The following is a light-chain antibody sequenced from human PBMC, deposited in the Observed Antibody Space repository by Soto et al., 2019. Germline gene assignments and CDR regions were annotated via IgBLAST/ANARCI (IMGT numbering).Light chain of an antibody. CDR2: GAS. CDR3: QQYNNWPPWT. J-gene: IGKJ1*01. CDR1: QSISSN. V-gene: IGKV3-15*01. Sequence: IVMTQSPATLSVSPGERATLSCRASQSISSNLAWYQQKPGQAPRVLIYGASTRVTGIPARFSGSGSGTEFTLTISSLQSEDFAVYYCQQYNNWPPWTFGQGTKVEIK.